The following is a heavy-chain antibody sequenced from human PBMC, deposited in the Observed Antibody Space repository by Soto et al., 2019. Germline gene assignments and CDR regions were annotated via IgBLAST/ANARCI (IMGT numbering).Heavy chain of an antibody. J-gene: IGHJ4*02. Sequence: QVQLVQSGAEVQKPGASVKVSCKASGYTFTSYGISWVRQAPGQGLEWMGWISGYSGNTKYAQKFQGRVTMTTDTSTSTAYMELRSLRSDDTAVYYCAREDCVSSSCYQGDYWGQGNLVTASS. CDR2: ISGYSGNT. CDR3: AREDCVSSSCYQGDY. D-gene: IGHD2-2*01. V-gene: IGHV1-18*01. CDR1: GYTFTSYG.